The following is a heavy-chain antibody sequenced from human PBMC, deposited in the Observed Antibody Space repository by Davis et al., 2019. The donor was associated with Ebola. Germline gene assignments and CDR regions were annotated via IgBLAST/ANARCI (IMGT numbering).Heavy chain of an antibody. D-gene: IGHD6-19*01. CDR3: AKDDGYSSGWYLDY. Sequence: GESLKISCAASGFTFSSYWMHWVRQAPGKGLVWVSRINSDGGSTGYADPVKGRFTISRDNSKNTLYLQMNSLRAEDTAVYYCAKDDGYSSGWYLDYWGQGTLVTVSS. V-gene: IGHV3-74*01. J-gene: IGHJ4*02. CDR1: GFTFSSYW. CDR2: INSDGGST.